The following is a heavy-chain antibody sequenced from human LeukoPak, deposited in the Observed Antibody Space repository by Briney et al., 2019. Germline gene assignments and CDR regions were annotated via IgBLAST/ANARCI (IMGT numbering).Heavy chain of an antibody. CDR1: GYTFSDYF. CDR2: INPNSGGT. D-gene: IGHD3-16*01. V-gene: IGHV1-2*02. Sequence: ASVKVSCKASGYTFSDYFLHWVRQAPGRGLEWMGWINPNSGGTNYAQKFQGRVTMTRDTSISTAYMELSSLRSDDTAMYYCARGGQPIFYYYMDVWGKGTTVTVSS. CDR3: ARGGQPIFYYYMDV. J-gene: IGHJ6*03.